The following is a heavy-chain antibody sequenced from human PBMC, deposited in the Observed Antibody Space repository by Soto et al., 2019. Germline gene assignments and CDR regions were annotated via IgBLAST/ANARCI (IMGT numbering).Heavy chain of an antibody. V-gene: IGHV3-9*01. Sequence: EVQLVESGGGLEQPGRSLRLSCAASGFSFDDFAMHWVRQAPGKGLEWVSGLSWNGGYIAYADSVKGRFTISRDNAKISLYLHMSSLRVEDTALYYCVKDRDYFDSSGYFDYWGQGTLVTVSS. D-gene: IGHD3-22*01. J-gene: IGHJ4*02. CDR3: VKDRDYFDSSGYFDY. CDR1: GFSFDDFA. CDR2: LSWNGGYI.